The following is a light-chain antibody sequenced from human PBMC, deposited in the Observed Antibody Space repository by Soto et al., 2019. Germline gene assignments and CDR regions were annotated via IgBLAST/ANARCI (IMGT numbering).Light chain of an antibody. CDR1: QNIYTY. CDR3: QQRRNWPLT. Sequence: EVVWTQSPATLSSSPGESVTLSCRASQNIYTYLAWYQQRPAQAPRLLIYDATYRAVGIPSRFSGSGSGTDFTLTISSLEPADFAIYHCQQRRNWPLTFGGGTKVEI. J-gene: IGKJ4*01. CDR2: DAT. V-gene: IGKV3-11*01.